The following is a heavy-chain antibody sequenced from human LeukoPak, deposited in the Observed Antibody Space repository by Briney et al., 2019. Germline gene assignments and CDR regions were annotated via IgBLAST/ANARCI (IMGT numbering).Heavy chain of an antibody. CDR3: ARGLREFGYYYYYMDV. CDR1: GYSISSDYY. V-gene: IGHV4-38-2*02. J-gene: IGHJ6*03. Sequence: SETLSLTCTVSGYSISSDYYWGWIRQPPGKGLEWIGSIYHSGSTYYNPSLKSRVTISVDTSKNQFSLKLSSVTAADTAVYYCARGLREFGYYYYYMDVWGKGTTVTVSS. D-gene: IGHD3-10*01. CDR2: IYHSGST.